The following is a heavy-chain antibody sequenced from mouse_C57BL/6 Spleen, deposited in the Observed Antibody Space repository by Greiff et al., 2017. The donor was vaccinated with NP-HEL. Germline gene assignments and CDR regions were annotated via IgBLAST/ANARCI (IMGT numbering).Heavy chain of an antibody. CDR1: GYTFTSYW. CDR3: ARHDYDGFAY. D-gene: IGHD2-4*01. CDR2: IHPNSGST. J-gene: IGHJ3*01. Sequence: QVPMNHLSPDLLNPWASVKLSCKASGYTFTSYWMHWVKQRPGQGLEWIGMIHPNSGSTNYNEKFKSKATLTVDKSSSTAYMQLSSLTSEDSAVYYCARHDYDGFAYWGQGTLVTVSA. V-gene: IGHV1-64*01.